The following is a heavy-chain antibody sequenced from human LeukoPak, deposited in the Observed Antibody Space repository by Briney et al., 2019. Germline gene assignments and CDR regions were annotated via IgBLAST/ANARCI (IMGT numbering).Heavy chain of an antibody. CDR1: GYTFTNYY. D-gene: IGHD3-16*01. CDR3: ARVVSGGVIWAY. Sequence: ASVKVSCKASGYTFTNYYIHWVRQAPGHGLEWVGWINPNSGDTNYAQKLQGRVTMTRDTSIITAFMELSRLTSDDTAVYYCARVVSGGVIWAYWGQGTLVTVSS. CDR2: INPNSGDT. J-gene: IGHJ4*02. V-gene: IGHV1-2*02.